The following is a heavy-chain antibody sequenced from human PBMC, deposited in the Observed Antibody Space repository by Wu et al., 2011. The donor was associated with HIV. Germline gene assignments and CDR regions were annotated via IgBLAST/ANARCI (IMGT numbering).Heavy chain of an antibody. CDR1: GGTFSKFA. D-gene: IGHD3-16*01. CDR3: SERRGTAHAQQMIRSLTRVTYF. J-gene: IGHJ1*01. Sequence: QVQLLQSGAEVRKPGSSVTVSCKASGGTFSKFAISWVRQAPGQAPEWMGGVIPVFSSTNYAQKFQGRLTVTTDESKTTVYLELHSLTSEDTAVYFCSERRGTAHAQQMIRSLTRVTYF. V-gene: IGHV1-69*05. CDR2: VIPVFSST.